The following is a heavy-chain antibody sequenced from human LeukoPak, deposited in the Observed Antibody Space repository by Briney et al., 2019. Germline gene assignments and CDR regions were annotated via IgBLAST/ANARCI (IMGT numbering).Heavy chain of an antibody. D-gene: IGHD5-12*01. J-gene: IGHJ4*02. V-gene: IGHV4-31*11. CDR2: IYYSGST. Sequence: SETLSLTCAVSGGSVSSGGYSWSWIRQHPGKGLEWIGYIYYSGSTYYNPSLKSRVTISVDTSKNQFSLKLSSVTAADTAVYYCAKTERGCLDYWGQGTLVTVSS. CDR3: AKTERGCLDY. CDR1: GGSVSSGGYS.